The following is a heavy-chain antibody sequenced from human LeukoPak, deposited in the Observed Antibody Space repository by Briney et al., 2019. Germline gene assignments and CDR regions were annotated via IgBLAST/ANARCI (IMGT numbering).Heavy chain of an antibody. CDR2: IYSDGST. CDR1: GVSISSGSYY. D-gene: IGHD3-22*01. Sequence: KPSETLSLTCTVSGVSISSGSYYWSWIRQPAGKGLEWIGRIYSDGSTNYNPSLKSRVNISVDTSKNQFSLKLSSVTAADTALYYCARVGYYDSSGYYSLDAFHIWGQGTMVTVSS. CDR3: ARVGYYDSSGYYSLDAFHI. V-gene: IGHV4-61*02. J-gene: IGHJ3*02.